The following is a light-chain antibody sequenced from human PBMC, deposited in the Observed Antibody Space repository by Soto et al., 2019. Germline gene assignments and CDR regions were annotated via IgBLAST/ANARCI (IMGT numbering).Light chain of an antibody. J-gene: IGLJ2*01. CDR3: QVWDGSSDHVL. Sequence: SYELTQPPSVSVAPGKTARITCGGDNIGSKNVHWYQQRPGQAPVLVIYYDSDRPSGMPERFSGSNSGNTATLTISRVEAGDEAAYYWQVWDGSSDHVLFGGGTKLTVL. V-gene: IGLV3-21*04. CDR2: YDS. CDR1: NIGSKN.